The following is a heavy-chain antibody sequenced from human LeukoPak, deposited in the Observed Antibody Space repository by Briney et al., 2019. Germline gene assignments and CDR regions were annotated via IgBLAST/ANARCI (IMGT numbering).Heavy chain of an antibody. CDR1: GSTFRNAW. J-gene: IGHJ4*02. CDR2: IKSKTDGGTT. Sequence: GGSLRLSCAASGSTFRNAWMSWVRQAPGKGLEWVGHIKSKTDGGTTDYAAPVKGRFTISRDDSKNTLFPQMNSLKTEDTAVYYCSRYIAAAGTAYWGQGALVTVSS. V-gene: IGHV3-15*01. D-gene: IGHD6-13*01. CDR3: SRYIAAAGTAY.